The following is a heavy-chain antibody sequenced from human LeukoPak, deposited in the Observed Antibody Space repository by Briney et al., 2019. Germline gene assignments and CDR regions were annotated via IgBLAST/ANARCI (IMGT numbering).Heavy chain of an antibody. V-gene: IGHV6-1*01. Sequence: SQTLSLTCAISGDSVSSNSAAWNWIRQSPSRGLEWLGRTYYRSKWYNDYAVSVKSRITINPDTSKNQFSLQLSSVTAADTAVYYCAGSYYYGSGGLNYYYYMDVWGKGTTVTISS. J-gene: IGHJ6*03. CDR2: TYYRSKWYN. CDR1: GDSVSSNSAA. D-gene: IGHD3-10*01. CDR3: AGSYYYGSGGLNYYYYMDV.